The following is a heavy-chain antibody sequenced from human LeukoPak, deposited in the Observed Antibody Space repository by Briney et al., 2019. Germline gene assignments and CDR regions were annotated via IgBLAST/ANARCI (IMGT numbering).Heavy chain of an antibody. V-gene: IGHV3-20*04. CDR1: VFTLHDHG. J-gene: IGHJ3*02. CDR2: INWNCGST. D-gene: IGHD4-17*01. CDR3: ASTVTTWNVLLGAFDI. Sequence: GGTLRLSCAASVFTLHDHGMSWVRRASGRGLEFVSGINWNCGSTGYADSVRQRFTVARDNAKNALYMQMNSLRAEDTDLYYCASTVTTWNVLLGAFDIWGQGTMVTVSS.